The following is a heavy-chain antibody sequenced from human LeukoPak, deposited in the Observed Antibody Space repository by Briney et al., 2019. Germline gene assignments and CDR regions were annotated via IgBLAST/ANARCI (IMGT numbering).Heavy chain of an antibody. CDR3: ASDFNWGLFYYYYMDV. Sequence: GGSLRLSCAASGFTFSSYWMSWVRQAPGKGLEWVANIKQDGSEKYYVDSVKGRLTISRDNAKNSLYLQMNSLRAEDAAVYYCASDFNWGLFYYYYMDVWGKGTTVTVSS. J-gene: IGHJ6*03. CDR2: IKQDGSEK. CDR1: GFTFSSYW. V-gene: IGHV3-7*01. D-gene: IGHD7-27*01.